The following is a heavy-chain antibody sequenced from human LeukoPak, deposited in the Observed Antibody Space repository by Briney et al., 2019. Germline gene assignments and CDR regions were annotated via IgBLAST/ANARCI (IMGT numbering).Heavy chain of an antibody. J-gene: IGHJ4*02. CDR1: GGSIRPYY. CDR3: ARVHSGYDFGNRKYYYFDY. Sequence: PSETLSLTCTVSGGSIRPYYWSWIRQPPGKGLEWIGHIYYNGNTNYSPSLKSRVTISIDMSKNQFSLKLSSVTAADTAVYYCARVHSGYDFGNRKYYYFDYWGQGTLVTVSS. V-gene: IGHV4-59*01. D-gene: IGHD5-12*01. CDR2: IYYNGNT.